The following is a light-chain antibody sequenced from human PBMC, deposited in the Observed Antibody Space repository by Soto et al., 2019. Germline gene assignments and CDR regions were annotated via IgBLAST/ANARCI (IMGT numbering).Light chain of an antibody. CDR3: CSYTSSSTLYV. CDR1: SSDIGTYNF. J-gene: IGLJ1*01. V-gene: IGLV2-14*02. Sequence: QSALTQPASVSGSPGQSITISCTGTSSDIGTYNFVSWYQQHPGKAPKFIIYDDVRRPSGVSNRFSGSKSGNTASLTISGLRAEDEADYYCCSYTSSSTLYVFGTGTKVTVL. CDR2: DDV.